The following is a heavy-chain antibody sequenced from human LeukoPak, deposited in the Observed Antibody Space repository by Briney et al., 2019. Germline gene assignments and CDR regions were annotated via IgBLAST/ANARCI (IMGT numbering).Heavy chain of an antibody. CDR3: ARPRGFRSPDTFDI. D-gene: IGHD5-12*01. CDR2: INHSGST. J-gene: IGHJ3*02. V-gene: IGHV4-34*01. CDR1: GGSFSGYY. Sequence: SETLSLTCAVYGGSFSGYYWSWIRQPPGKGLEWIGEINHSGSTNYNPSLKSRVTISVDTSKNQFSLKLSSVTAADTAVYYCARPRGFRSPDTFDIWGQGTMVTVSS.